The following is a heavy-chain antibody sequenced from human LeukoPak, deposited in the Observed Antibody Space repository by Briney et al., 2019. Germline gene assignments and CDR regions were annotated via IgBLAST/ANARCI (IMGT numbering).Heavy chain of an antibody. Sequence: GGSLRLSCTASGFTFTTHAMNWVRQAPGKGLEWVSVISGSGGSTHYADSVKGRFTVSRDNSKRTLYLQMNSLTAEDTAVYYCAKTFDDYLYATFDYWGQGTLVTVAS. CDR3: AKTFDDYLYATFDY. J-gene: IGHJ4*02. CDR2: ISGSGGST. D-gene: IGHD2-8*01. V-gene: IGHV3-23*01. CDR1: GFTFTTHA.